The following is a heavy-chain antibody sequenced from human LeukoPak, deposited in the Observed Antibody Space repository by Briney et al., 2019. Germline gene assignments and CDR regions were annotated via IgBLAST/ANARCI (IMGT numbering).Heavy chain of an antibody. J-gene: IGHJ4*02. CDR1: GYTFTGYY. Sequence: ASVKVSCKASGYTFTGYYMHWVRQAPGQGLEWMGWINPNSGGTNYAQKFQGRVTMTRDTSISTAYMELSSLRSEDTAVYYCARVRVAAAAGTSPPGYWGQGNLVTVSS. CDR2: INPNSGGT. D-gene: IGHD6-13*01. CDR3: ARVRVAAAAGTSPPGY. V-gene: IGHV1-2*02.